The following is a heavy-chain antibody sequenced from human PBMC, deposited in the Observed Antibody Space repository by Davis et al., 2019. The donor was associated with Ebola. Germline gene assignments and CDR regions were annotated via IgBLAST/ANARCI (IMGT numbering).Heavy chain of an antibody. D-gene: IGHD1-26*01. Sequence: PGGSLRLSCAASGFTFSSYSMNWVRQAPGKGLEWVAVISYDGSNKYYADSVKGRFTISRDNSKNTLYLQMNGLRAEDTAVYYCANGRDPYYFDYWGQGTLVTVSS. CDR3: ANGRDPYYFDY. J-gene: IGHJ4*02. CDR2: ISYDGSNK. CDR1: GFTFSSYS. V-gene: IGHV3-30*18.